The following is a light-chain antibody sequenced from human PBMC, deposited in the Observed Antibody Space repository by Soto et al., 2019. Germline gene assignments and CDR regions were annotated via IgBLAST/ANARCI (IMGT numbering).Light chain of an antibody. Sequence: DIQMTQSPSSLSASVGDRVTSACRASQGISNYLAWYQQKPGKVPKLLIYAASTLQSGVPSRFSGSGSGTDFTLTISSLQPEDVATYYCQQYNSAPPRFTFGPGTKVDIK. J-gene: IGKJ3*01. V-gene: IGKV1-27*01. CDR3: QQYNSAPPRFT. CDR2: AAS. CDR1: QGISNY.